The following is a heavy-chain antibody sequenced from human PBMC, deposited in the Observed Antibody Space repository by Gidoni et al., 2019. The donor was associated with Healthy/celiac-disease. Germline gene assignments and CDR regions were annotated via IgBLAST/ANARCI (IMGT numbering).Heavy chain of an antibody. V-gene: IGHV1-69*06. J-gene: IGHJ4*02. D-gene: IGHD3-3*01. CDR1: GGTFSSYA. Sequence: QVQLVQSGAEVKKPGSSVKVSCKASGGTFSSYAISWVRQAHGQGLEWMGGIIPIFGTANYAQKFQGRVTITADKSTSTAYMELSSLRSEDTAVYYCARVGYYDFWSGYHTYYFDYWGQGTLVTVSS. CDR3: ARVGYYDFWSGYHTYYFDY. CDR2: IIPIFGTA.